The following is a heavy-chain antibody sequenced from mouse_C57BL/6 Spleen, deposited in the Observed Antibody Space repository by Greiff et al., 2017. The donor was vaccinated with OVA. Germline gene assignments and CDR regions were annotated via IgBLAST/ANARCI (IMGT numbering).Heavy chain of an antibody. CDR3: ARAGSRGYYAMDY. Sequence: QVQLQQPGAELVKPGASVKLSCKASGYTFTSYWMHWVKQRPGQGLEWIGVIDPSDSYTNYNQKFKGKATLTVDTSSSTAYMQLSSLTSEDSAVYYCARAGSRGYYAMDYWGQGTSVTVSS. CDR1: GYTFTSYW. CDR2: IDPSDSYT. D-gene: IGHD1-1*01. V-gene: IGHV1-59*01. J-gene: IGHJ4*01.